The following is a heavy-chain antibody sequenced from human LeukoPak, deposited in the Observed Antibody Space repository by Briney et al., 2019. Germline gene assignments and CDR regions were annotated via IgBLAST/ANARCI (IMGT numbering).Heavy chain of an antibody. CDR3: ARVHLYCSSTSCLNWFDP. V-gene: IGHV4-61*01. CDR1: GGSVSSGSYY. J-gene: IGHJ5*02. CDR2: IYYSGST. Sequence: PSETLSLTCTVSGGSVSSGSYYWSWIRQPPGTGLEWIGYIYYSGSTNYNPSLKSRVTISVDTSKNQFSLKLSSVTAADTAVYYCARVHLYCSSTSCLNWFDPWGQGTLVTVSS. D-gene: IGHD2-2*01.